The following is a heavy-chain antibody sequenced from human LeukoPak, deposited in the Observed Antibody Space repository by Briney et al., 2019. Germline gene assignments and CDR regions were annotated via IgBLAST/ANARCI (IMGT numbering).Heavy chain of an antibody. J-gene: IGHJ4*02. CDR1: GFTFSSYD. CDR2: ISGSSRTI. CDR3: AKDFNIVATTYYFDY. V-gene: IGHV3-48*01. Sequence: GGSLRLSCAASGFTFSSYDMTWVRQTPGKGLEWVSYISGSSRTIYYADSVKGRFTISRDNAKNSLYLQMNSLRAEDTAVYYCAKDFNIVATTYYFDYWGQGTLVTVSS. D-gene: IGHD5-12*01.